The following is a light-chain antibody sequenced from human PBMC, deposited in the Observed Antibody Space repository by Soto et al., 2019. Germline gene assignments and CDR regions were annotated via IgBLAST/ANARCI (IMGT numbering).Light chain of an antibody. CDR1: QSVNSD. CDR3: QQYNNWPPYT. CDR2: GAS. J-gene: IGKJ2*01. Sequence: EIVLTQSPATLSVSPGNRATLSCRASQSVNSDLAWYQQKPGQAPRLLIYGASTRATGTPTRFSGSGSGTEFTLTISSLQSEDFEVYFCQQYNNWPPYTFGQGTKVDIK. V-gene: IGKV3-15*01.